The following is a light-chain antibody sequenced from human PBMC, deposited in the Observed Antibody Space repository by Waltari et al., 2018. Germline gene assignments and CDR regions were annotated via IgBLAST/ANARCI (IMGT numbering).Light chain of an antibody. J-gene: IGLJ2*01. CDR2: GNS. V-gene: IGLV1-40*01. CDR1: SSNIGAGYA. Sequence: QSVLTQPPSVSGEPGQRLTISCPGCSSNIGAGYAVHWYQQLPGTAPKLLIYGNSNRPSGVPDRFSGSKSGTSASLAITGLQAEDEADYYCQSYDSSLSGGVFGGGTKLTVL. CDR3: QSYDSSLSGGV.